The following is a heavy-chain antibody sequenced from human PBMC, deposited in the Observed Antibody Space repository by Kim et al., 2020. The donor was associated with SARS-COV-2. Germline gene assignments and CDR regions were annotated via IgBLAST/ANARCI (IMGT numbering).Heavy chain of an antibody. D-gene: IGHD1-1*01. CDR2: IYYSGST. CDR1: GGSISSYY. V-gene: IGHV4-59*01. Sequence: SETLSLTCTVSGGSISSYYWSWIRQPPGKGLEWIGYIYYSGSTNYNPSLKSRVTISVDTSKNQFSLKLSSVTAADTAVYYCARDSPRGTTLGFSWYYYGMDVGGQGTTVTFSS. J-gene: IGHJ6*02. CDR3: ARDSPRGTTLGFSWYYYGMDV.